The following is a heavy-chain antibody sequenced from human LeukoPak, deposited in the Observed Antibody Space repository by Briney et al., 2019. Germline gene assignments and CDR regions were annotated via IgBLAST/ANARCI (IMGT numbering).Heavy chain of an antibody. D-gene: IGHD3-10*01. V-gene: IGHV3-11*04. J-gene: IGHJ4*02. CDR3: AEGRTWFGDYYFDY. Sequence: GGSLRLSCAASGFTFSDYYMNWIRPAPGKGLEWVSYISSSGSTIYYADSVKGRFTISRDNAKNSLYLQMNSLRAEDTAVYYCAEGRTWFGDYYFDYWGQGTLVTVSS. CDR2: ISSSGSTI. CDR1: GFTFSDYY.